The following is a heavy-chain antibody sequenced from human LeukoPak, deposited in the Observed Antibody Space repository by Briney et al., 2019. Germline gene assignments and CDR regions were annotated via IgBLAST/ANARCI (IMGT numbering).Heavy chain of an antibody. CDR2: ISTYNGNT. Sequence: ASVKVSCKASGYTFTIYGMSWVRQAPGQGLEWMGWISTYNGNTNYAQKFQGRVTMTTDTSTSTAYMELRSLRSDDTAVYYCAARSGTYPYSFDYWGQGTLVTVSS. D-gene: IGHD3-10*01. V-gene: IGHV1-18*01. J-gene: IGHJ4*01. CDR3: AARSGTYPYSFDY. CDR1: GYTFTIYG.